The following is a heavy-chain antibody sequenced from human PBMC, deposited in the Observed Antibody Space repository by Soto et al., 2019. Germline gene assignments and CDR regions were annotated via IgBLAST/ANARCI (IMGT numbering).Heavy chain of an antibody. CDR2: IWYDGSNK. Sequence: QVQLVESGGGVVQPGRSLRLSCAASGFTFSSYGMHWVRQAPGKGLEWVAVIWYDGSNKYYADSVKGRFTISRDNSKNTLYLQMNSVRAEDTAVYYCAREGPIVVVTAFDYWGQGTLVTVSS. J-gene: IGHJ4*02. V-gene: IGHV3-33*01. D-gene: IGHD2-21*02. CDR3: AREGPIVVVTAFDY. CDR1: GFTFSSYG.